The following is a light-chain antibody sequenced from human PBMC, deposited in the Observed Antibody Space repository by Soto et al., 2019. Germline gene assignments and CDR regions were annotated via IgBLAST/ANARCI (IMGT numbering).Light chain of an antibody. Sequence: DIQMNPSPSSVDASVGDRVTITCRASQGISSWLAWYQQKPGKAPKLLIYAASSLQSGVPSRFRRSVSGTDFTPTISSQQAEDFAIYYCQQANSLPPCFGGGTKVEI. V-gene: IGKV1-12*01. J-gene: IGKJ4*01. CDR1: QGISSW. CDR3: QQANSLPPC. CDR2: AAS.